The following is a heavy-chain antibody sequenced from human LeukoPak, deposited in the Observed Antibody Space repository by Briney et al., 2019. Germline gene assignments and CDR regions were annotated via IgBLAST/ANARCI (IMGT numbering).Heavy chain of an antibody. CDR1: GFTVSGSY. Sequence: GGSLRLSCAASGFTVSGSYMSWVRQAPGKGLEWVSVMYSGGSTFYADSVKGRFTISRDNSKNTVYLQMNSLRAEDTAVYYCAKLRGSAGDSPLVDYWGQGTLVTVSS. CDR3: AKLRGSAGDSPLVDY. J-gene: IGHJ4*02. D-gene: IGHD2-21*02. CDR2: MYSGGST. V-gene: IGHV3-53*01.